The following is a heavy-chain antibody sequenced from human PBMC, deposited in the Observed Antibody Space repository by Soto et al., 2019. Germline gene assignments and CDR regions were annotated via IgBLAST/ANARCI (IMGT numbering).Heavy chain of an antibody. D-gene: IGHD2-15*01. CDR3: ARDRRYCSGGSCYLSWFDP. CDR1: GGSISSGGYY. CDR2: IYYSGST. Sequence: KASETLSLTCTVSGGSISSGGYYWSWIRQHPGKGLEWIGYIYYSGSTYYNPSLKSRVTISVDTSKNQFSLKLSSVTAADTAVYYCARDRRYCSGGSCYLSWFDPWGQGTLVTVSS. J-gene: IGHJ5*02. V-gene: IGHV4-31*03.